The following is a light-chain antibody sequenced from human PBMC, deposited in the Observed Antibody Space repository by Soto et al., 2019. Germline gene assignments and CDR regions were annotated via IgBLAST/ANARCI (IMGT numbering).Light chain of an antibody. CDR2: DVS. CDR3: SSYTSSSTWV. Sequence: HSVLTQPASVSGSPGQSITISCTGTSSDVGNYNYVSWYQQYPGKAPKLMIYDVSNRPSGVSNRFSGSKSGNTASLTISGLQAEDEADYYCSSYTSSSTWVFGGGTKLTVL. V-gene: IGLV2-14*01. J-gene: IGLJ3*02. CDR1: SSDVGNYNY.